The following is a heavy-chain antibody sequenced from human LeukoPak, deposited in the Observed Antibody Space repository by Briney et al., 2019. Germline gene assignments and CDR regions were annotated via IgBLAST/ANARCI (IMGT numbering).Heavy chain of an antibody. J-gene: IGHJ3*02. CDR1: GFTFSSYW. CDR3: ARDQYYDSSGYTPAGDAFDI. Sequence: GGSLRLSCAASGFTFSSYWMHWVRQAPGKGLVWVSRINSDGSSTSYADSVKGRFTISRDNSWNTLYLQMNSLRAEDTAVYYCARDQYYDSSGYTPAGDAFDIWGQGTMVTVSS. V-gene: IGHV3-74*01. D-gene: IGHD3-22*01. CDR2: INSDGSST.